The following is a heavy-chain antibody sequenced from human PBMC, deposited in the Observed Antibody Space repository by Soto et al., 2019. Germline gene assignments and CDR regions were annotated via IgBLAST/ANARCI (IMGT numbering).Heavy chain of an antibody. CDR3: ARGVGDYLWGSFRPYLDY. J-gene: IGHJ4*02. Sequence: SETLSLTCAVYGGSFGDYYWSWVRQPPGKGLEWIGEINHSGSAHYNPSLKSRVTISVDTSNSQFSLKLRSVTAADAAVYYCARGVGDYLWGSFRPYLDYWGQGALVTVSS. V-gene: IGHV4-34*01. D-gene: IGHD3-16*02. CDR2: INHSGSA. CDR1: GGSFGDYY.